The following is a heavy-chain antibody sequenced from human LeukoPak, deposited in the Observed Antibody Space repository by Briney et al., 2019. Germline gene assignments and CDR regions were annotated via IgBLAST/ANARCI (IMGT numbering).Heavy chain of an antibody. J-gene: IGHJ4*02. Sequence: PGEALRLSCAASGFTFSDYRMNWVRQAPGKGREWVSSISGSSTNIYYADSGKGRFTISRDNAKHLLFLQINTLRVEDTAVYYCASETPRRGDTRDRYRWGQRTVATVPP. V-gene: IGHV3-21*01. CDR1: GFTFSDYR. D-gene: IGHD5-24*01. CDR2: ISGSSTNI. CDR3: ASETPRRGDTRDRYR.